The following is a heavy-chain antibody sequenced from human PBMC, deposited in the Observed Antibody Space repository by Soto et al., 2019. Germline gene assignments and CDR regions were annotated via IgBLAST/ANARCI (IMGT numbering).Heavy chain of an antibody. CDR2: TYYRSKWYN. V-gene: IGHV6-1*01. Sequence: PSQTLSLTCAISGDSVSSNSAAWNWIRQSPSRGLEWLGRTYYRSKWYNDYAVSVKSRITINLDTSKNQFSLQLNSVTPEDTAVYYCARVSYSSSWFLDYYYGMDVWGQGTTVTVSS. CDR3: ARVSYSSSWFLDYYYGMDV. J-gene: IGHJ6*02. D-gene: IGHD6-13*01. CDR1: GDSVSSNSAA.